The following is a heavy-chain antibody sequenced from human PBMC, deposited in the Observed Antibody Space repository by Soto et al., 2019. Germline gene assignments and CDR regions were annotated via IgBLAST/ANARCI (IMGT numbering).Heavy chain of an antibody. CDR3: AVAAAGTGYYYYYGMDV. CDR1: GGTFSCYA. J-gene: IGHJ6*02. Sequence: SVNVACKASGGTFSCYAISSVRQAPGQGLEWMGGIIPIFGTANYAQKFQGRVTITADKSTSTDYMELSSLRSEDTAVYYCAVAAAGTGYYYYYGMDVWGQGTTVTVSS. D-gene: IGHD6-13*01. CDR2: IIPIFGTA. V-gene: IGHV1-69*06.